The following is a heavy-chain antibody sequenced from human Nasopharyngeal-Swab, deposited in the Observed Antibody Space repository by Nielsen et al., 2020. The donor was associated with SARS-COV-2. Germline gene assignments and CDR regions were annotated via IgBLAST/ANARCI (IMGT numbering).Heavy chain of an antibody. CDR1: GYTFTSYG. D-gene: IGHD3-16*01. J-gene: IGHJ4*02. CDR2: ISAYNGNT. V-gene: IGHV1-18*04. Sequence: ASVKVSCKASGYTFTSYGISWVRQAPGQGLEWMGWISAYNGNTNYEQKLQGRVTMTTDTSTSTAYMELRSLRSDDTAVYYCARGVYDYVWGSTPYYWGQGTLVTVSS. CDR3: ARGVYDYVWGSTPYY.